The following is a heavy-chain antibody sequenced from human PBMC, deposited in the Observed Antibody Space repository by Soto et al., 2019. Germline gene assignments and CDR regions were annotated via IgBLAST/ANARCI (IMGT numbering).Heavy chain of an antibody. V-gene: IGHV3-23*01. D-gene: IGHD7-27*01. CDR2: ISSGGSGT. Sequence: EVQLLESGGGLVQPGGSLRLSCAASGFTFNNYAMAWARQAPGEGLEYVSAISSGGSGTYYADSVKGRFTISRDNSKNTVYLQINGLRAEDTALYYCAKRDGANGGHFDYWGQGTLVTVSS. CDR1: GFTFNNYA. CDR3: AKRDGANGGHFDY. J-gene: IGHJ4*02.